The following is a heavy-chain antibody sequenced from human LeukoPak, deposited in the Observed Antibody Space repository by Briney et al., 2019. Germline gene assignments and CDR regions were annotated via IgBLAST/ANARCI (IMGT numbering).Heavy chain of an antibody. V-gene: IGHV3-30*02. CDR1: GFNFRNYG. D-gene: IGHD2-15*01. CDR2: RRDDGSKN. J-gene: IGHJ4*02. CDR3: ANGDCRGGRCSSGAY. Sequence: PGGSLTLSCAASGFNFRNYGMHWVRQAPGKGLEWVAYRRDDGSKNWYGDSVKGRFTISRDNSKSTLYLQMNSLRGEDTAVYYCANGDCRGGRCSSGAYWGQGTLVTVSS.